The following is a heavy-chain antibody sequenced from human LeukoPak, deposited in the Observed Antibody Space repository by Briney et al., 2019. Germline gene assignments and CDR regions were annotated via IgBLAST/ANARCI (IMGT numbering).Heavy chain of an antibody. CDR1: GGTFSSYA. CDR3: ARINYRPIIKFFDF. CDR2: IIPIFGTA. D-gene: IGHD4-11*01. J-gene: IGHJ4*02. Sequence: SVKVSCKASGGTFSSYAISWVRQAPGQGLEWMGGIIPIFGTANYAQKFQGRVTITADESTSTAYMELSSLRSEDTAVYYCARINYRPIIKFFDFWGQGTLVTVSS. V-gene: IGHV1-69*13.